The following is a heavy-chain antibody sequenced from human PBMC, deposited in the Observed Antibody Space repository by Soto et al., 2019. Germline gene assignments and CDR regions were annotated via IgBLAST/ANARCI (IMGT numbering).Heavy chain of an antibody. CDR1: GYSISSGYY. D-gene: IGHD3-10*01. Sequence: ASETLSLTCAVSGYSISSGYYWGWIRQPPGKGLEWIGSIYHSGSTYYNPSLKSRVTISVDTSKNQFSLKLSSVTAADTAVYYCARDGYYYGSGLPFDYWGQGTLVTVSS. J-gene: IGHJ4*02. CDR2: IYHSGST. CDR3: ARDGYYYGSGLPFDY. V-gene: IGHV4-38-2*02.